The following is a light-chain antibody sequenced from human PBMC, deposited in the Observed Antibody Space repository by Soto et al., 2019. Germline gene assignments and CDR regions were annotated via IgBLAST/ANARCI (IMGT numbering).Light chain of an antibody. CDR1: QSVSSSY. J-gene: IGKJ3*01. V-gene: IGKV3-20*01. CDR3: QHYGTSAL. Sequence: EIVLTQSPGTLSLSPGERATLSCRASQSVSSSYLARYQQKPGQAPRLLIYDASRATGIPDRFSGSGSGTDFNLTITRLEPEDFAVYYCQHYGTSALFGPGTKVDI. CDR2: DAS.